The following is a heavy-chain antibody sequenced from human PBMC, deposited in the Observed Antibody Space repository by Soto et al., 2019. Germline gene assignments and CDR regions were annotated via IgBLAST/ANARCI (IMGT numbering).Heavy chain of an antibody. D-gene: IGHD2-15*01. J-gene: IGHJ4*02. CDR1: GFTFSSYG. CDR2: ISNDGSNK. V-gene: IGHV3-30*18. CDR3: AKDFHGGVLVAAADY. Sequence: QVQLVESGGGVVQPGRSLRLSCAASGFTFSSYGMHWVRQAPGKGLEWVAIISNDGSNKYYVDSVKGRFTISRDNSKNTLYLQMHSLRAEDTAVYYCAKDFHGGVLVAAADYWGQGTLVTVSS.